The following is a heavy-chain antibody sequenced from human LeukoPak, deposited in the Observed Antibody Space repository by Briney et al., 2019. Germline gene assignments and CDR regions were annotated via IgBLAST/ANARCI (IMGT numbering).Heavy chain of an antibody. J-gene: IGHJ4*02. D-gene: IGHD3-10*01. CDR3: ARVGAYGSGSYLYFDY. Sequence: GASVKVSCKASGYTFTSYGISWVRQAPGQGLEWMGWISAHNGNTNYAQKLQGRVTMTTDTSTSTAYMELRSLRSDDTAVYYCARVGAYGSGSYLYFDYWGQGTLVTVSS. CDR1: GYTFTSYG. CDR2: ISAHNGNT. V-gene: IGHV1-18*01.